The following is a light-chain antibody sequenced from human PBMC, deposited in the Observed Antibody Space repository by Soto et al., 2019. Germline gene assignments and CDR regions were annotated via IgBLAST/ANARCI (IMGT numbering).Light chain of an antibody. V-gene: IGKV4-1*01. CDR3: QQYSSTPLT. J-gene: IGKJ4*01. CDR2: WAS. Sequence: DIVMTQSPDSLAVSLGERATINCKSSQSVLYSSYNKNLLAWYQQKPGQPPKLLIYWASTRESGVPDRFSGSGSGTDFPLTIRSLQAEDVAIYYCQQYSSTPLTFGGGTKVEIK. CDR1: QSVLYSSYNKNL.